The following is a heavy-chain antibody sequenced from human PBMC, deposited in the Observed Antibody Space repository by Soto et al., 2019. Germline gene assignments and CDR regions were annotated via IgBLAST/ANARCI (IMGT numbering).Heavy chain of an antibody. CDR3: ARVPYCVNGFDI. D-gene: IGHD1-26*01. Sequence: EVQLVESGGGLVQPGGSLRLSCAASGFTVSSNYMSWVRQAPGKGLEWVSVIYSGGSKYYADSVKGRFSISSHNSKNTLYLQMNSLRAEDTAVYYCARVPYCVNGFDIGGRGTMVTV. CDR2: IYSGGSK. CDR1: GFTVSSNY. J-gene: IGHJ3*02. V-gene: IGHV3-53*04.